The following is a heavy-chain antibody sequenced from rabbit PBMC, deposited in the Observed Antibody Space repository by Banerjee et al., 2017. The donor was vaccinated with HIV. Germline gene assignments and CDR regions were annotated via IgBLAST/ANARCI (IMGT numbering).Heavy chain of an antibody. CDR1: GFDFSSYG. CDR3: ARGSAYAGAGYAL. V-gene: IGHV1S47*01. D-gene: IGHD4-2*01. Sequence: QEHLVESGGGLVQPGGSLKVSCKASGFDFSSYGVSWVRQAPGKGLEWIGYIDPVFGSIHYASWVNGRFTISSHNDQNTLYLQLNSLTAADTATYFCARGSAYAGAGYALWGPGTLVTVS. J-gene: IGHJ6*01. CDR2: IDPVFGSI.